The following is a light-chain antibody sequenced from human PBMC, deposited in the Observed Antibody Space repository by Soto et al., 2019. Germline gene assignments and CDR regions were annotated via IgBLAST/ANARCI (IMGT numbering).Light chain of an antibody. V-gene: IGKV3-11*01. Sequence: DIVLTQSPATLSLSPGNRVTLSCRANERISHSLAWYQQKPGQAPRILIYDASSRATGIPARFGGSGSGTDFTLTISSLEPEDFAVYYCQQRYNWPLTFGGGTKVDIK. CDR2: DAS. J-gene: IGKJ4*01. CDR3: QQRYNWPLT. CDR1: ERISHS.